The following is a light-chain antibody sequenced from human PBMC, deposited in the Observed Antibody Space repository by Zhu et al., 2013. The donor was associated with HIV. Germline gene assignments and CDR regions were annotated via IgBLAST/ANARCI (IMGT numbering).Light chain of an antibody. CDR3: QQYNSWWT. J-gene: IGKJ1*01. V-gene: IGKV1-5*03. CDR1: QSISTW. Sequence: DIQMTQSPSSVSASIGDRVTITCRASQSISTWLAWYQQKPGKAPKLLIYKASDLQSGVPPRFSGRGSGTEFTLTIHSLQPDDFATYYCQQYNSWWTFGQGTKVEMK. CDR2: KAS.